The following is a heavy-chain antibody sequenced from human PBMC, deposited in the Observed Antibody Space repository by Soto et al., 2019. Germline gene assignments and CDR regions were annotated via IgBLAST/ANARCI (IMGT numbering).Heavy chain of an antibody. V-gene: IGHV1-58*01. Sequence: ASVKVSCKASGFTFTSSAVQWVRQARGQRLEWTGWIVVGSGNTNYAQKFQERVTITRDMSTSTAYMELSSLRSEDTAVYYCAALSGSGYCSSTSCYFYYYGMDVWGQGTTVTVSS. CDR2: IVVGSGNT. J-gene: IGHJ6*02. CDR1: GFTFTSSA. CDR3: AALSGSGYCSSTSCYFYYYGMDV. D-gene: IGHD2-2*01.